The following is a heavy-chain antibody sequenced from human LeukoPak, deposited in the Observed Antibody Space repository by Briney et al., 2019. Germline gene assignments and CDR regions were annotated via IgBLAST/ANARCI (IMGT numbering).Heavy chain of an antibody. V-gene: IGHV1-69*04. CDR3: ARDLYDSSGYYWDWFDP. CDR2: IIPNLGIA. Sequence: GASVKVSCKASGGTFSSFAISWVRQAPGQGLERMGRIIPNLGIANYAQNFQGRITITADKSTSTAYMELSSLRSEDTAVYYCARDLYDSSGYYWDWFDPWGQGTLVTVSS. CDR1: GGTFSSFA. D-gene: IGHD3-22*01. J-gene: IGHJ5*02.